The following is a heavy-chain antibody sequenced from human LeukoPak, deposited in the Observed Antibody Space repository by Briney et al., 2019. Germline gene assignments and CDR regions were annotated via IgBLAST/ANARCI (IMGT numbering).Heavy chain of an antibody. V-gene: IGHV4-59*01. J-gene: IGHJ5*02. D-gene: IGHD3-10*01. CDR3: ARGGYYGSGNDFRFDP. CDR2: IYYSGST. Sequence: PSETLSLTCTVSGGSISSYYWSWIRQPPGKGLEWIGYIYYSGSTNYKPSLKSRVTISVDTSKNQFSLKLSSVTAADTAVYYCARGGYYGSGNDFRFDPWGQGTLVTVSP. CDR1: GGSISSYY.